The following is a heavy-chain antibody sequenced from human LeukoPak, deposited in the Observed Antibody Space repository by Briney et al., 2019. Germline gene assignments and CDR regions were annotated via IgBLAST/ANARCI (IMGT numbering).Heavy chain of an antibody. CDR1: GFTFSSYS. CDR3: ARDRDIVVVPGNAFDI. D-gene: IGHD2-2*01. J-gene: IGHJ3*02. CDR2: ISSSSSYI. V-gene: IGHV3-21*01. Sequence: GGSLRLSCAASGFTFSSYSMNWVRQAPGKGLEWVSSISSSSSYIYYADSVKGRFTISRDNAKNSLYLQMNSLRAEDTAAYYCARDRDIVVVPGNAFDIWGQGTMVTVSS.